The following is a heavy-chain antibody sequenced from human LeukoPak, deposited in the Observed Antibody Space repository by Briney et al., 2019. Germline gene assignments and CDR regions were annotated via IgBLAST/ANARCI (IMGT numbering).Heavy chain of an antibody. J-gene: IGHJ5*02. Sequence: SETLSLTCTVSGGSISSYYWSWIRQPPGKGLEWIGYIYYSGSTNYNPSLKSRVTISVDTSKNQFSLKLSSVTAADTAVYYCARGPIVVVPAAYRTAPWFDPWGQGTLVTVSS. CDR3: ARGPIVVVPAAYRTAPWFDP. CDR2: IYYSGST. CDR1: GGSISSYY. D-gene: IGHD2-2*01. V-gene: IGHV4-59*08.